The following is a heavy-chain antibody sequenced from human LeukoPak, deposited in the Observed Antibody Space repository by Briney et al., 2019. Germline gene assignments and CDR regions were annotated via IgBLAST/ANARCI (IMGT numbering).Heavy chain of an antibody. V-gene: IGHV1-18*01. J-gene: IGHJ4*01. CDR1: GYTFTSYG. CDR3: ARSRGGYSYGYGEN. CDR2: ISGYNGNT. D-gene: IGHD5-18*01. Sequence: ASVKVSCKASGYTFTSYGISWVRQAPGQGLEWMGWISGYNGNTNYAQKLQGRVTMSTDTSTNTAYMELRSLRSDDTAVYYCARSRGGYSYGYGENWGHGTLVTVSS.